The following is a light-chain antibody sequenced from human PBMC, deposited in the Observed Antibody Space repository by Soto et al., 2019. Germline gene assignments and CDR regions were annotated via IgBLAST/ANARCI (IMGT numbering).Light chain of an antibody. CDR3: LQDNSYPRT. J-gene: IGKJ1*01. V-gene: IGKV1-6*01. CDR1: QGIRTE. CDR2: GAT. Sequence: AIQMTQSPSSLYASVGDRVTITCRASQGIRTELGWYQQKPGKAPRLLIYGATTLQGGVPSRFSGSGSGTDFTLTISSLXPEDFATYYCLQDNSYPRTFGKGTKVEIK.